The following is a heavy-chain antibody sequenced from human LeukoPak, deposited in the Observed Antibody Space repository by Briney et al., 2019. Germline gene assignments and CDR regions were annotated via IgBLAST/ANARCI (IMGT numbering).Heavy chain of an antibody. Sequence: GGSLRLSCAASGFTFDDYAMHWVRQAPGKGLEWVSGISWNSGSIGYADSVKGRFITSRDNVKNALYLQMNSLRAEDTGLYYCGKDVKFNRLNYFDYWGQGTLVTVSS. CDR2: ISWNSGSI. J-gene: IGHJ4*02. V-gene: IGHV3-9*01. D-gene: IGHD6-25*01. CDR3: GKDVKFNRLNYFDY. CDR1: GFTFDDYA.